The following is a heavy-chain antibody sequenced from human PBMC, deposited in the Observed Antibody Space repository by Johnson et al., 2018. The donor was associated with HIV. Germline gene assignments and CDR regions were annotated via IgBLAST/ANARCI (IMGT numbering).Heavy chain of an antibody. V-gene: IGHV3-20*04. Sequence: VKLVESGGGVVQPGGSLRLSCEGFRFIFDDYGLSWVRQAPGKGLEWVSGINWNGGSTGYADSVRGRCTISRDNGKNSLYLQMNNLRAEDTALYYCARRDSGSLSFDIWGQGTMVTVSS. J-gene: IGHJ3*02. D-gene: IGHD1-26*01. CDR2: INWNGGST. CDR3: ARRDSGSLSFDI. CDR1: RFIFDDYG.